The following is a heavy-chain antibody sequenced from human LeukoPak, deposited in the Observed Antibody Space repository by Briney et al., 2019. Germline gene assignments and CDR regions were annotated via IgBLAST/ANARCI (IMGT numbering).Heavy chain of an antibody. V-gene: IGHV3-23*01. Sequence: PGGSLRLSCAASGFTFSNFAMAWVRQVPEKGLEWVSFIRGGGAGAHYADSVRGRFTISRDNSKNTLYLEMNSLGADDTAVYYCAKASYSYGNDAFDIWGQGTKVTVSS. J-gene: IGHJ3*02. CDR2: IRGGGAGA. D-gene: IGHD3-16*02. CDR3: AKASYSYGNDAFDI. CDR1: GFTFSNFA.